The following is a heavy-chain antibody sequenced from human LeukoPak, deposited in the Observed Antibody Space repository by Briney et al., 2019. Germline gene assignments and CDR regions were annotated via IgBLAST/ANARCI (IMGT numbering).Heavy chain of an antibody. D-gene: IGHD3-22*01. J-gene: IGHJ4*02. CDR1: GFTFSSYG. Sequence: GGSLRLSCAASGFTFSSYGMHWVRQAPGKGLEWVAFIRYDGSNKYYADSVKGRFTISRDNSKNTLYLQMNSLRAEDTAVYYCAKRTGDTRAVGGRYFDYWGQGTLVTVSS. CDR3: AKRTGDTRAVGGRYFDY. CDR2: IRYDGSNK. V-gene: IGHV3-30*02.